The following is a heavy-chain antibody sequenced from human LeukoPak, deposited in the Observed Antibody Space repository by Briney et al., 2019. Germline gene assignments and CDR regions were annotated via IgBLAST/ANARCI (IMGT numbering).Heavy chain of an antibody. Sequence: PGRSLRLSCAASGFTFSSYGMHWVRQAPRKGLEWVAVISFDGSYKFYADSVKGRFTISRDNSKNTLYLQMNSLRAEDTAVYYCARGIIYLDYWGQGTPVTVSS. J-gene: IGHJ4*02. CDR1: GFTFSSYG. D-gene: IGHD3-10*01. CDR3: ARGIIYLDY. CDR2: ISFDGSYK. V-gene: IGHV3-30*03.